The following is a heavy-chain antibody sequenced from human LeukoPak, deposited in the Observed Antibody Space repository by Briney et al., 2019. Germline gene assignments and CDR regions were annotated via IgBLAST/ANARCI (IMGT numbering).Heavy chain of an antibody. V-gene: IGHV3-21*01. J-gene: IGHJ4*02. Sequence: GGSLRLSCAASGFTFSSYSMNWVRQAPGKGLEWVSSISSSSSYIYYADSVKGRFTISRDNAKNSLYLQMNSLRAEDTAVYYRARSGNSGALFDYWGQGTLVTVSS. D-gene: IGHD6-19*01. CDR3: ARSGNSGALFDY. CDR2: ISSSSSYI. CDR1: GFTFSSYS.